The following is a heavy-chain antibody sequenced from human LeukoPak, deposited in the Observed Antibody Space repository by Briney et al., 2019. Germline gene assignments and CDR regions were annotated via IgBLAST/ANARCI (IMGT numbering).Heavy chain of an antibody. J-gene: IGHJ5*02. D-gene: IGHD6-13*01. CDR1: GGSISSGSYY. V-gene: IGHV4-61*02. Sequence: SETLSLTCTVSGGSISSGSYYWSWIRQPAGKGLEWIGRIYTSGSTNYNPSLKSRVTTSVDTSKNQFSLKLSSVTAADTAVYYCARGGQQLVNWFDPWGQGTLVTVSS. CDR2: IYTSGST. CDR3: ARGGQQLVNWFDP.